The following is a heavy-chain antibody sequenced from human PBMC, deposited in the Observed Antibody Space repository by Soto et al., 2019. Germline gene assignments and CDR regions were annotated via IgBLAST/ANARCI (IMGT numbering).Heavy chain of an antibody. CDR3: AREVYYGSGSYQY. Sequence: GGSLRLSCAASGFTFSSYSMNWVRQAPGKGLEWVSYISSSSSTIYYADSVKGRFTISRDNAKNSLYLQMNSLRAEDTAVYYCAREVYYGSGSYQYWGQGTLVTVSS. V-gene: IGHV3-48*01. CDR1: GFTFSSYS. J-gene: IGHJ4*02. CDR2: ISSSSSTI. D-gene: IGHD3-10*01.